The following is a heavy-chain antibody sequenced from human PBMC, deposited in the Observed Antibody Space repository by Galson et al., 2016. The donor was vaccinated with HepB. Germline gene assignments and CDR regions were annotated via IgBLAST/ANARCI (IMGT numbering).Heavy chain of an antibody. D-gene: IGHD4-23*01. V-gene: IGHV1-2*02. J-gene: IGHJ3*02. Sequence: SVKVSCKASGYTFTGYSMHWVRQAPGQGLEWMGWINPNGGGTNYAQKFQGRVTMTRDTSITTAYMELSSLRSDDTAVYYCARVRAVEWELLLDAFFIWGQGTMVTVSS. CDR1: GYTFTGYS. CDR3: ARVRAVEWELLLDAFFI. CDR2: INPNGGGT.